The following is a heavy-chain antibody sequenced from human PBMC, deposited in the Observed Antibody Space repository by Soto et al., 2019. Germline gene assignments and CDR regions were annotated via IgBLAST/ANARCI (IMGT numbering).Heavy chain of an antibody. CDR3: ATNYGSGSTHFDY. CDR1: GDTFNFYT. V-gene: IGHV1-69*02. Sequence: QVQLVQSGAEVKKPGSPVRVSCTASGDTFNFYTISWVRQXXGQGPEWMGKIIPMLGMSNYAQKFQGRVTIMADXSTSTVYMNLSGLTSEDTAVYYCATNYGSGSTHFDYWGQGTLVTVSS. CDR2: IIPMLGMS. J-gene: IGHJ4*02. D-gene: IGHD3-10*01.